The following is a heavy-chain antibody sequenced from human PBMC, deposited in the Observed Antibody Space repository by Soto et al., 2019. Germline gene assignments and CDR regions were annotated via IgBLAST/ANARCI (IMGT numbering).Heavy chain of an antibody. CDR1: GGSISSGGYY. D-gene: IGHD3-10*01. J-gene: IGHJ6*02. CDR3: ARGGPGGYYYYYYGMDV. CDR2: IYYSGST. V-gene: IGHV4-31*03. Sequence: SETLSLTCTVSGGSISSGGYYWSWIRQHPGKGLEWIGYIYYSGSTYYNPSLKGRVTISVDTSKNQFSLKLSSVTAADTAVYYCARGGPGGYYYYYYGMDVWGQGTTVTVSS.